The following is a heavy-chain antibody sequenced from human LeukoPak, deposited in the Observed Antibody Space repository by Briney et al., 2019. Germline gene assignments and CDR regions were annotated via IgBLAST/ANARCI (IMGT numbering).Heavy chain of an antibody. CDR2: IYYSGSI. Sequence: SETLSLTSTVSGGSISSYYWSWIRPPPGKRLEYLGYIYYSGSINYNPSLKGRVTISVEMSKNQFFLRLSSVTAADTAVYYCATHGVIGTKYYDYWGQGTLVTVSS. J-gene: IGHJ4*02. D-gene: IGHD2-21*01. CDR1: GGSISSYY. CDR3: ATHGVIGTKYYDY. V-gene: IGHV4-59*01.